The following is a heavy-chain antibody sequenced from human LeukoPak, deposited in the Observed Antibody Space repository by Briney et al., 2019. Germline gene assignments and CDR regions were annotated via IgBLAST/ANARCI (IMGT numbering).Heavy chain of an antibody. J-gene: IGHJ6*03. D-gene: IGHD6-13*01. CDR2: INPNSGGT. CDR1: GYTFTGYY. V-gene: IGHV1-2*02. CDR3: ARGPSYSSSWAYYYYYMDV. Sequence: ASVKVSCKASGYTFTGYYMHWVRQAPGQGLEWMGWINPNSGGTNYAQKFQGRVTMTRDTSISTAYMELSRLRSDDTAVYYCARGPSYSSSWAYYYYYMDVWGKGTTVTVSS.